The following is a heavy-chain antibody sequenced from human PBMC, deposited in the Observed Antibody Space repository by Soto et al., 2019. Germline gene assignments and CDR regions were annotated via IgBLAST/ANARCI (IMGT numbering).Heavy chain of an antibody. J-gene: IGHJ4*02. V-gene: IGHV3-9*02. D-gene: IGHD2-21*02. CDR1: GFTADDYA. Sequence: EVQLVESEGGLVQPGRSLRLSCVASGFTADDYAMHWVRQAPGKGLEWVSGISSNSDTIDYADSVKGRFTISRDNAKNSLFLQMNSLRPEDTALYYCAKDMKWGGMTPIHYFDSWGQGTLVTVSS. CDR3: AKDMKWGGMTPIHYFDS. CDR2: ISSNSDTI.